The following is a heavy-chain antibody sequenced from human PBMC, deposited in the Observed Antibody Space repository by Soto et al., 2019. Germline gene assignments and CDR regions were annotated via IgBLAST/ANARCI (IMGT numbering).Heavy chain of an antibody. D-gene: IGHD3-22*01. CDR1: GFTFSNAW. Sequence: GGSLRLSCAASGFTFSNAWMSWVRQAPGKGLEWVGRIKSKTDGGTTDYAAPVKGRFTISRDDSKNTLYLQMNSLKTEDTAVYYCTTAHSSGYYYFDYWGQGTLVTVSS. J-gene: IGHJ4*02. CDR3: TTAHSSGYYYFDY. V-gene: IGHV3-15*01. CDR2: IKSKTDGGTT.